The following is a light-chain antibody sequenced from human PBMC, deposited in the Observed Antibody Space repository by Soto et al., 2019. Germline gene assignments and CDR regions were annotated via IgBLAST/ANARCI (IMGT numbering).Light chain of an antibody. CDR1: RNVSSN. V-gene: IGKV3-15*01. Sequence: EIVMTQSPVTLSVSPGERATLSCRASRNVSSNFAWYQQKPGQAPRLLIYGASTRATGIPARFSGSGSGTEFTLTIGSLQSEDFAVYYCQQYDNWPYPFGQGAKVEIK. CDR3: QQYDNWPYP. CDR2: GAS. J-gene: IGKJ2*01.